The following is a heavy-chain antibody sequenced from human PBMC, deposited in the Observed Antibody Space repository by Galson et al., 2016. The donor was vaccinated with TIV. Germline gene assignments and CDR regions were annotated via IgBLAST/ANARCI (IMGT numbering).Heavy chain of an antibody. Sequence: SVKVSCKASGYTFTSYHLHWVRQAPGQGLEWMGIIKDTGVTPTYPQRFQGRLTITRDTSTTTVYMELSSLRSEDTAVYYCAREMPATFFFDYWGQGTLVTVSS. CDR2: IKDTGVTP. CDR3: AREMPATFFFDY. J-gene: IGHJ4*02. CDR1: GYTFTSYH. V-gene: IGHV1-46*01. D-gene: IGHD2-2*01.